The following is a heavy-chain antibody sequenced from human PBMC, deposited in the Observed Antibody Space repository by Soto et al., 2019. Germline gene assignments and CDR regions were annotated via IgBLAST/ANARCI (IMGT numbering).Heavy chain of an antibody. D-gene: IGHD6-13*01. Sequence: PSETLSLTCTVSGGSVSSGSYCLSWIRQPPGKGLEWIGYIYYSGSTNYNPSLKSRVTISVDTSKNQFSLKLSSVTAADTAVYYCARVGAAAGALVRRWFDPWGQGTLVTVSS. J-gene: IGHJ5*02. CDR2: IYYSGST. CDR1: GGSVSSGSYC. CDR3: ARVGAAAGALVRRWFDP. V-gene: IGHV4-61*01.